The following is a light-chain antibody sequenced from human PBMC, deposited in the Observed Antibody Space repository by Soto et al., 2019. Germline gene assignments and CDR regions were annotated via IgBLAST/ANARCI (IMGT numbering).Light chain of an antibody. CDR2: EVN. CDR1: SSDVGGYRY. J-gene: IGLJ1*01. CDR3: GSYAGSNNYV. Sequence: QSVLAQPPSASGSPGQSVTFSCAGSSSDVGGYRYVSWYHQRPGKAPKLLIYEVNNRPSGVPDRFSGSKSGNTASLTVSGLQAEDEGDYYCGSYAGSNNYVFGTGTKLTVL. V-gene: IGLV2-8*01.